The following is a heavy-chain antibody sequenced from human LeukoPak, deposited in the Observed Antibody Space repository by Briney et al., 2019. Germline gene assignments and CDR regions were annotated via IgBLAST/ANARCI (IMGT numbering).Heavy chain of an antibody. V-gene: IGHV4-39*07. CDR2: IYYSGST. CDR1: GGSISSSSYY. J-gene: IGHJ4*02. CDR3: ARRGGSGYYNLFDY. D-gene: IGHD3-22*01. Sequence: SETLSLTCTVSGGSISSSSYYWGWIRQPPGKGLEWIGSIYYSGSTYYNPSLKSRVTISVDTSKNQFSLKLSSVTAADTAVYYCARRGGSGYYNLFDYWGQGTLVTVSS.